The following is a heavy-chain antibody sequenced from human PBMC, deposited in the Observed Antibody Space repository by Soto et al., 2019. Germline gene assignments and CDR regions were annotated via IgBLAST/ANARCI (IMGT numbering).Heavy chain of an antibody. J-gene: IGHJ3*01. V-gene: IGHV3-23*01. CDR3: AKSRGSGSYFNPSDAFDF. Sequence: LRLSCAASGFTFSSYAMSWVRQAPGKGLEWVSSISGSGGGTYYADSVKGRFTISRDNSKNTLSLQMNSLRAEDTAVYYCAKSRGSGSYFNPSDAFDFWGQGTMVTVSS. CDR2: ISGSGGGT. D-gene: IGHD3-10*01. CDR1: GFTFSSYA.